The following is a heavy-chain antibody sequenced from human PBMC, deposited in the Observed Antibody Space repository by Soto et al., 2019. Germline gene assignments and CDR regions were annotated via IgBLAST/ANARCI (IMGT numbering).Heavy chain of an antibody. J-gene: IGHJ5*02. CDR1: GYSFTSYL. Sequence: GESLKISCTGSGYSFTSYLIAWVRQLPGKGLEWMGIIFPSDSDTRYSPSFQGQVTISADRSTSTVFLQWASLKASDTAVYFCARKDKSGYFNWFDPWGQGTLVTVSS. CDR2: IFPSDSDT. D-gene: IGHD3-22*01. CDR3: ARKDKSGYFNWFDP. V-gene: IGHV5-51*01.